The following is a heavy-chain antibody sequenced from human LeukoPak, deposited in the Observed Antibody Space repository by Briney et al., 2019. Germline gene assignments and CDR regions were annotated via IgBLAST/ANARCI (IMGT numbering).Heavy chain of an antibody. CDR3: VRWLGYGHLPADY. J-gene: IGHJ4*02. CDR2: IFSSGST. V-gene: IGHV4-59*01. D-gene: IGHD5-18*01. Sequence: SETLSLTCTVSGGSLSSYYWSWIRQPPGKGLEWIAYIFSSGSTNYNPSLKSRVTISIDTSKNQFSLKLNSVTAADTAVYYCVRWLGYGHLPADYWGQGTLVTVSS. CDR1: GGSLSSYY.